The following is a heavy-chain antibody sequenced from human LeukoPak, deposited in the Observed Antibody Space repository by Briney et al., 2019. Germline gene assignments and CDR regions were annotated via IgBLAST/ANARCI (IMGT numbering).Heavy chain of an antibody. V-gene: IGHV4-39*01. J-gene: IGHJ4*02. D-gene: IGHD3-10*01. CDR1: GGSISSSSYY. CDR2: IYYSGST. CDR3: ARQGSYYYDSGTYYNGHFDY. Sequence: SETLSLTCTVSGGSISSSSYYWGWIRQPPGKGLEWIGSIYYSGSTFYNPSLKSRVTISVDTSKNQFSLELSSVTAADTAVYHCARQGSYYYDSGTYYNGHFDYWAQGTLVTVSS.